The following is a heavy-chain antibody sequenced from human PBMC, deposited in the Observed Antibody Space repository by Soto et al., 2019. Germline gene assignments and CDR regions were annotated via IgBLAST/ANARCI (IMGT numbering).Heavy chain of an antibody. D-gene: IGHD2-15*01. Sequence: QVQLQQWGAGLLKPSETLSLTCAVYGGSFSGYYWSWIRQPPGKGLEWIGEINHSGSTNYNPSLKSRVTISVDTSKIQFSLKLSSVTAADTAVYYCAESRCSGGSCYSPLDYWGQGTLVTVSS. CDR1: GGSFSGYY. CDR3: AESRCSGGSCYSPLDY. V-gene: IGHV4-34*01. CDR2: INHSGST. J-gene: IGHJ4*02.